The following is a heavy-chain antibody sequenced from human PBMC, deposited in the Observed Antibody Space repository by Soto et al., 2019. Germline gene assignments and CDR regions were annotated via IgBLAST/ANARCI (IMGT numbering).Heavy chain of an antibody. J-gene: IGHJ6*02. Sequence: SETLSLTCAVYGGSFSGYYWSWIRQPPGKGLEWIGEINHSGSTNYNPSLKSRVTISVDTSKNQFSLKLSSVTAADTAVYYCARGRGGYNKYYYYGMDVWGQGTTVTVSS. CDR3: ARGRGGYNKYYYYGMDV. V-gene: IGHV4-34*01. D-gene: IGHD5-12*01. CDR2: INHSGST. CDR1: GGSFSGYY.